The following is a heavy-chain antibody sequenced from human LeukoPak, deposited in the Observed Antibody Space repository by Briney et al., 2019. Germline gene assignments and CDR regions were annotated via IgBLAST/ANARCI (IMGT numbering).Heavy chain of an antibody. CDR3: SRGLDSRKLGY. Sequence: SQILSLTCTVSGASFSSGDQYWNWIRQRPGEGLEWIGSIHPSGALYNNPSLESRVTISIDTSKNQFSLNLNSVTAADTAVYFCSRGLDSRKLGYWGQGTLVTVSS. CDR1: GASFSSGDQY. D-gene: IGHD3-22*01. J-gene: IGHJ4*02. CDR2: IHPSGAL. V-gene: IGHV4-31*03.